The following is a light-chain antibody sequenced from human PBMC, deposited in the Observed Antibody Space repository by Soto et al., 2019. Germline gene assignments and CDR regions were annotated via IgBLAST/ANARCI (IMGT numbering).Light chain of an antibody. CDR3: QQYGSSPTT. CDR1: QDIGDW. J-gene: IGKJ1*01. Sequence: DIQMTQSPSSLAASVGDRVSIICRASQDIGDWLAWYQQKPGKAPKLLVYAASSLQSGVPSRFSGSGSGTDFTLTISRLEPEDFAVYYCQQYGSSPTTFGQGTKVDIK. V-gene: IGKV1D-16*01. CDR2: AAS.